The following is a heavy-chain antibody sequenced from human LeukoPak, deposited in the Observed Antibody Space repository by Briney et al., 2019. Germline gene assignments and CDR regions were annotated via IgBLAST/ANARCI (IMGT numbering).Heavy chain of an antibody. CDR2: IYYSGST. CDR3: ATSSLRLGELSPFDY. V-gene: IGHV4-39*01. D-gene: IGHD3-16*02. J-gene: IGHJ4*02. CDR1: GGSISGSSYY. Sequence: SETLSLTCTVSGGSISGSSYYWGWIRQPPGKGLEWIGSIYYSGSTYYNPSLKSRVTISVDTSKNQFSLKLSSVTAADTAVYYCATSSLRLGELSPFDYWGQGTLVTVSS.